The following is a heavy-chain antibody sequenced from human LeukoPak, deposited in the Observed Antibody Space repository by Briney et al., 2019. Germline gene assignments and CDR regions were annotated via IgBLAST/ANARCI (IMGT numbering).Heavy chain of an antibody. D-gene: IGHD2-2*02. J-gene: IGHJ4*02. CDR2: FDPEDGET. CDR3: ATSIVVVPAAILVY. V-gene: IGHV1-24*01. Sequence: GFDPEDGETIYAQKFQGRVTMTEDTSTDTAYMELSSLRSEDTAVYYCATSIVVVPAAILVYWGQGTLVTVSS.